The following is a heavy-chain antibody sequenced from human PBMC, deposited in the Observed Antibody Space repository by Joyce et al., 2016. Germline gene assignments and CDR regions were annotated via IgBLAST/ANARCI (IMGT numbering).Heavy chain of an antibody. J-gene: IGHJ4*02. CDR1: GFTVSNNY. V-gene: IGHV3-53*01. Sequence: EVQLLESGGGLIQPGVSLRLSCAASGFTVSNNYMTWVRQAPGKVLEWVSFIYSGGDTYYADSVKGRFTSSRDKNTLYLQMNSLRVEDTAVYYCAKVPGFHWGQGTLVTVSS. CDR2: IYSGGDT. CDR3: AKVPGFH.